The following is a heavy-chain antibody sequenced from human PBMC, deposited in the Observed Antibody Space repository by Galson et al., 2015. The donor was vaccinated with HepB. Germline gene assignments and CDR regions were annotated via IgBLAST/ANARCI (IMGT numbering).Heavy chain of an antibody. Sequence: QSGAEVKKPGESLKISCKGSGYSFTSYWIGWVRQMPGKGLEWMGIIYPGDSDTRYSPSFQGQVTISADKSISTAYLQWSSLKASDTAMYYCARQDGPGIAAAGRFYYYGMDVWGQGTTVTVSS. D-gene: IGHD6-13*01. CDR2: IYPGDSDT. J-gene: IGHJ6*02. CDR3: ARQDGPGIAAAGRFYYYGMDV. V-gene: IGHV5-51*01. CDR1: GYSFTSYW.